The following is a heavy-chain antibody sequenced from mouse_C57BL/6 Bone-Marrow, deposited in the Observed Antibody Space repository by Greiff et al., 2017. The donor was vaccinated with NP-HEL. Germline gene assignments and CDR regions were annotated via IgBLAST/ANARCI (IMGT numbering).Heavy chain of an antibody. V-gene: IGHV1-75*01. CDR2: IFPGSGST. CDR1: GYTFTDYY. D-gene: IGHD1-1*01. Sequence: QVHVKQSGPELVKPGASVKISCKASGYTFTDYYINWVKQRPGQGLEWIGWIFPGSGSTYYNEKFKGKATLTVDKSSSTAYMLLSSLTSEDSAVYFCAREDYGPWFAYWGQGTLVTVSA. J-gene: IGHJ3*01. CDR3: AREDYGPWFAY.